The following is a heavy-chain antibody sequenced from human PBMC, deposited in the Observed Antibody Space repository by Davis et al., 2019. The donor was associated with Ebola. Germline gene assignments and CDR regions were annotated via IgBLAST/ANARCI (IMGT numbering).Heavy chain of an antibody. D-gene: IGHD6-6*01. CDR1: GDTFISDY. V-gene: IGHV1-46*01. CDR2: INPSGGTT. Sequence: AASVKVSCKAFGDTFISDYMNWVRQAPGQGLEWMGIINPSGGTTSYAQKFQGRVTMTRDTSASTAYMELSSLRSEDTAVYYCARGSSKAYYYYGMDVWGQGTTVTVSS. CDR3: ARGSSKAYYYYGMDV. J-gene: IGHJ6*02.